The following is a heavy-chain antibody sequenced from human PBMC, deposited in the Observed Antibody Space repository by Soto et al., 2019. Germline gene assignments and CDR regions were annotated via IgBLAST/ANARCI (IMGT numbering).Heavy chain of an antibody. CDR1: GFTFGDYA. CDR3: TSDGDYYYYGMDV. D-gene: IGHD3-16*01. V-gene: IGHV3-49*03. CDR2: IRSKAYGGTT. Sequence: GGSLRLSCTASGFTFGDYAMSWFRQAPGKGLEWVGFIRSKAYGGTTEYAASVKGRFTISRDDSKSNAYLQMNNLKTEDTAMNYCTSDGDYYYYGMDVWGQGTTVTVSS. J-gene: IGHJ6*02.